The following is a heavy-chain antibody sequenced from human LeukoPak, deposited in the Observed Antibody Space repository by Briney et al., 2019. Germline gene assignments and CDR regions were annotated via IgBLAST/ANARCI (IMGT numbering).Heavy chain of an antibody. J-gene: IGHJ4*02. D-gene: IGHD3-22*01. CDR3: ASSHDSSGND. CDR2: IKYDGSLK. V-gene: IGHV3-7*01. CDR1: GFSFSSYW. Sequence: PGGSLRLSCAASGFSFSSYWMAWVRQAPGKGLEWVANIKYDGSLKFYGGFVKGRFTISRDNTKNSLYLEMNSLRVDDTALYFCASSHDSSGNDWGQGTMVTVSS.